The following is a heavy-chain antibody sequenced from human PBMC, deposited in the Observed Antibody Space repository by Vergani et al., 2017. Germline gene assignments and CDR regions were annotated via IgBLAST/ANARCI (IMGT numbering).Heavy chain of an antibody. CDR1: GFTFSSYS. CDR2: ISSSSSYI. J-gene: IGHJ4*02. D-gene: IGHD6-25*01. Sequence: EVQLVESGGGLVKHGGSLRLSCAASGFTFSSYSMNWVRQAPGKGLEWVSSISSSSSYIYYADSVKGRFTISRDNAKNSLYLQMNSLRAEDTAVYYCARDRAATRFDYWGQGTLVTVSS. CDR3: ARDRAATRFDY. V-gene: IGHV3-21*01.